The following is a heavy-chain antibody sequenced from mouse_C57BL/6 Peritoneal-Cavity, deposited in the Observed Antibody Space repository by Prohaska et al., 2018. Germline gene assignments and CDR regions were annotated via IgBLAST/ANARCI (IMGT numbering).Heavy chain of an antibody. J-gene: IGHJ3*01. Sequence: EVQLVESGGDLVKPGGSLKLSCAASGFTFSSYGMSWVRQTTDKRLEWVAIMRSGGSYTYYPDSVKGRFTISRDNAKNTLYLQMSSLKSEDTAMYYCARLTGFVYWGQGTLVTVSA. CDR2: MRSGGSYT. CDR1: GFTFSSYG. CDR3: ARLTGFVY. V-gene: IGHV5-6*01. D-gene: IGHD4-1*01.